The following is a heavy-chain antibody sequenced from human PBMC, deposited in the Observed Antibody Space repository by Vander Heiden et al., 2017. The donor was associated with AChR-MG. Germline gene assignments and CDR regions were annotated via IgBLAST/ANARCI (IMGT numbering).Heavy chain of an antibody. V-gene: IGHV3-13*01. CDR2: IGTAGET. CDR1: GFTFSSYD. D-gene: IGHD2-8*02. J-gene: IGHJ6*02. CDR3: ARGFPGVVSDGRRVTTTLMDV. Sequence: EVQLVESGGGLVQPGGSLRLSCAASGFTFSSYDMHGVRQAAGKGLAWVSAIGTAGETYYPGSVKGRFTISRENAKNSLYLQMNSLRAGDTAVYYCARGFPGVVSDGRRVTTTLMDVWGQGTTVTVSS.